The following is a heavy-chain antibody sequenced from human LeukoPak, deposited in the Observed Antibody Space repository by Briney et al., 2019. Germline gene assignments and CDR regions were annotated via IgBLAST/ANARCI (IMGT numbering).Heavy chain of an antibody. CDR3: ARDGGLWFGESSYYFDY. V-gene: IGHV3-30*04. D-gene: IGHD3-10*01. CDR1: GFTFSSYA. J-gene: IGHJ4*02. Sequence: GGSLRLSCAASGFTFSSYAMHWVRQAPGKGLEWVAVISYDGSNKYCADSVKGRFTISRDNSKNTLYLQMNSLRAEDTAVYYCARDGGLWFGESSYYFDYWGQGTLVTVSS. CDR2: ISYDGSNK.